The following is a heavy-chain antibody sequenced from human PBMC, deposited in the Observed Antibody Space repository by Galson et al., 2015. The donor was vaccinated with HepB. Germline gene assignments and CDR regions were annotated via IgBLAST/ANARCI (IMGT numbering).Heavy chain of an antibody. CDR1: GYTFTSYY. D-gene: IGHD3-22*01. CDR2: INPSGGST. CDR3: ARDGYGFLMKTYYYDSSGYYAHETYFDY. J-gene: IGHJ4*02. Sequence: SVKVSCKASGYTFTSYYMHWVRQAPGQGLEWMGIINPSGGSTSYAQKFQGRVTMTRDTSTSTVYMELSSLRSEDTAVYYCARDGYGFLMKTYYYDSSGYYAHETYFDYWGQGTLVTVSS. V-gene: IGHV1-46*03.